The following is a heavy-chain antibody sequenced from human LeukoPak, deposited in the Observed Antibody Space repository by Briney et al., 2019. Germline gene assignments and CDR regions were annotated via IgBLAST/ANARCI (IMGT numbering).Heavy chain of an antibody. D-gene: IGHD3-22*01. Sequence: ASVKVSCKASGYTFTGYYMHWVRQAPGQGLEWMGWINPNSGGTNYAQKFQGGVTMTRDTSISTAYMELSRLRSDDTAVYYCARVKYYYDSSGHRTLKGYYFDYWGQGTLVTVSS. CDR1: GYTFTGYY. J-gene: IGHJ4*02. CDR2: INPNSGGT. CDR3: ARVKYYYDSSGHRTLKGYYFDY. V-gene: IGHV1-2*02.